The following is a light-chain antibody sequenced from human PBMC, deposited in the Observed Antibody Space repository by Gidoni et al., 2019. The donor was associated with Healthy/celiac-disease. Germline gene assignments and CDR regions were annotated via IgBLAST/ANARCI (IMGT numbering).Light chain of an antibody. CDR2: DAA. CDR1: QSVSSY. V-gene: IGKV3-11*01. CDR3: QNRSNRLT. J-gene: IGKJ4*01. Sequence: VVTQSPAPLSLSPGERATHSCRASQSVSSYLAWYQHTPGQAPRLILYDAANRATGLPARFSGSASGTVFTPTISSLAPEDFAVYYCQNRSNRLTFGGGTKVEIK.